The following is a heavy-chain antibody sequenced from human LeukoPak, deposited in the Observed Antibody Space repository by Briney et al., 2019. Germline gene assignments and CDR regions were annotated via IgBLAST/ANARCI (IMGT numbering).Heavy chain of an antibody. J-gene: IGHJ4*02. V-gene: IGHV3-30*14. CDR3: AKVRANRFASFDY. D-gene: IGHD1/OR15-1a*01. Sequence: GGSLRLSCAASGFTFSSYAMHWVRQAPGKGLEWVAVISYSGSNKQYADYVKGRFTISRDNSKNTLYLQMNSLRAEDTAVYYCAKVRANRFASFDYWGQGTLVTVSS. CDR2: ISYSGSNK. CDR1: GFTFSSYA.